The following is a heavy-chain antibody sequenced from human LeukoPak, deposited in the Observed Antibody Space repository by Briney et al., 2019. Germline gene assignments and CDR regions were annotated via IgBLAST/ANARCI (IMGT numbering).Heavy chain of an antibody. D-gene: IGHD6-13*01. CDR2: IYPGDSDT. V-gene: IGHV5-51*01. Sequence: GESLKIPCKGSGYSFTSYWIGWVRQMPGKGLEWMGIIYPGDSDTRYSPSFQGQVTISADKFISTAYLQWSSLKASDAAMYYCASPGIAAAGTGGGLFDYWGQGTLVTVSS. J-gene: IGHJ4*02. CDR3: ASPGIAAAGTGGGLFDY. CDR1: GYSFTSYW.